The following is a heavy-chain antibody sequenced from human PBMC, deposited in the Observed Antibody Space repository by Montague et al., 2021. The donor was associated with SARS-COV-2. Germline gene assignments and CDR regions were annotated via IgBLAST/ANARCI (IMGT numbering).Heavy chain of an antibody. J-gene: IGHJ4*02. V-gene: IGHV4-34*01. CDR3: ARGARQGYGFRLGSFDS. CDR2: INHSGST. CDR1: GGSFSGYY. D-gene: IGHD3-10*01. Sequence: SETLSLTCAVYGGSFSGYYWNWIRQPPGKGLEWIGEINHSGSTNCNPSLKSRVTMSVDTSKNQFSLKLSSVTAADTAVYYCARGARQGYGFRLGSFDSWGQGTLVTVSS.